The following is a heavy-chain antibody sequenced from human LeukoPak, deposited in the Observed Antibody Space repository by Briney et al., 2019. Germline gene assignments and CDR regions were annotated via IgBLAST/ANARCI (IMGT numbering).Heavy chain of an antibody. CDR2: ISGSGGST. D-gene: IGHD3-10*01. CDR3: ARGRRRGSGTIPFDP. CDR1: GFTFSSYA. V-gene: IGHV3-23*01. Sequence: GGSLRLSCAASGFTFSSYAMSWVRQAPGKGLEWVSAISGSGGSTYYADSVKGRFTISRDNSKNTLYLQMNSLRAEDTAVYYCARGRRRGSGTIPFDPWGQGTLATVSS. J-gene: IGHJ5*02.